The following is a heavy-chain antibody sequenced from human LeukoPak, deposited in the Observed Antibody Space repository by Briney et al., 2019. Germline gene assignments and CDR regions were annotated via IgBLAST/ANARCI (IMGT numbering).Heavy chain of an antibody. V-gene: IGHV3-11*01. CDR1: GFTFSYYY. CDR2: ICGSGRTI. CDR3: ARDRLGDYDHSGYYDK. J-gene: IGHJ4*02. D-gene: IGHD3-22*01. Sequence: GGSLRLSCAASGFTFSYYYMSWIRQAPGKGLEWVSYICGSGRTIYYADSVKGRFTISRYNAKNSVYLQMNNLRAEDTAVYYCARDRLGDYDHSGYYDKWGQGTLVTVSS.